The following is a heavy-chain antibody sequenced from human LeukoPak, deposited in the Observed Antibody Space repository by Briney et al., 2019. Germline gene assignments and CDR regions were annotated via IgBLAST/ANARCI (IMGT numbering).Heavy chain of an antibody. D-gene: IGHD2/OR15-2a*01. Sequence: SETLSLTCTVSGGSISSYYWSWIRQPPGMGLEWIATFFQSHRSFYNASLESRVTMSLDTSKSQFSLNLTSVTAADTAVYYCARVFSVPYLLDSWGRGTQVTVSS. CDR3: ARVFSVPYLLDS. CDR1: GGSISSYY. J-gene: IGHJ4*02. V-gene: IGHV4-4*08. CDR2: FFQSHRS.